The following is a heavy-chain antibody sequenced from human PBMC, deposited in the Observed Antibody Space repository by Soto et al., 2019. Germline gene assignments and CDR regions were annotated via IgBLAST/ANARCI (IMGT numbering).Heavy chain of an antibody. Sequence: GGSLRLSCAASGFTFSDYYMSWIRQAPGKGLEWVSYISSSGSTIYYADSVKGRFTISRDNAKNSLYLRMNSLRAEDTAVYYCARDLSIFGVVISYGMDVWGQGTTVTVS. CDR3: ARDLSIFGVVISYGMDV. V-gene: IGHV3-11*01. J-gene: IGHJ6*02. CDR2: ISSSGSTI. D-gene: IGHD3-3*01. CDR1: GFTFSDYY.